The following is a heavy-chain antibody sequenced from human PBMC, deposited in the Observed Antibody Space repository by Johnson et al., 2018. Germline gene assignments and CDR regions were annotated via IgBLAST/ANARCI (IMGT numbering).Heavy chain of an antibody. CDR2: SGRGGSR. V-gene: IGHV3-66*04. J-gene: IGHJ5*02. CDR3: ARHDWFDP. CDR1: GFTVSSNY. Sequence: VQLVESGGGLVKPGGSLRLSCAASGFTVSSNYMSWVRQAPGKGLEWVSGISGRGGSRYYADSVKGRFTIARDNSKNTLYLKMNSLRAEDTAVYYCARHDWFDPWGRGTLVTVSS.